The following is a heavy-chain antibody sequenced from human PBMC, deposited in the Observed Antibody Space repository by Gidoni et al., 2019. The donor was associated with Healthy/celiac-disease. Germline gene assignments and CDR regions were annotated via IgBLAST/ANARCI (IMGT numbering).Heavy chain of an antibody. V-gene: IGHV1-69*02. CDR3: AQTYYDFWSGPADTSPRRTYGMDV. J-gene: IGHJ6*02. CDR2: FIPILGIA. D-gene: IGHD3-3*01. CDR1: GGTFSSST. Sequence: QVQLVQSGAEVKKPGSSVTVSCKASGGTFSSSTISWLRQAPGQGLEWMGRFIPILGIANSGQKFQGRVTITADKSTSTAYMELSSLRSEDTAVYYCAQTYYDFWSGPADTSPRRTYGMDVWGQGTTVTVSS.